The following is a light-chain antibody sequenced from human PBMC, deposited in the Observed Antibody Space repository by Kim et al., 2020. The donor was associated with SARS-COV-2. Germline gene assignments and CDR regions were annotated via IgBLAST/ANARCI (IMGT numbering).Light chain of an antibody. CDR2: DDN. J-gene: IGLJ2*01. CDR1: SSNIGTNY. Sequence: GQKVIISCSGSSSNIGTNYVSWYQQLPGTAPKLLIYDDNVRPSGIPDRFSGSKSATSATLDITGLQTGDEADYYCSSWDTSLSGRVFGGGTQLTVL. CDR3: SSWDTSLSGRV. V-gene: IGLV1-51*01.